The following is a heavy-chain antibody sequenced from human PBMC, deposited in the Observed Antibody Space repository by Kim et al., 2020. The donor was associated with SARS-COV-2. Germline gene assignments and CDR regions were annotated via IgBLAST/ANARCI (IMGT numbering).Heavy chain of an antibody. CDR3: AALYYYDSSGYWRIDY. CDR1: GYTFTSYA. D-gene: IGHD3-22*01. J-gene: IGHJ4*02. Sequence: ASVKVSCKASGYTFTSYAMHWVRQAPGQRLEWMGWINAGNGNTKYSQKFQGRVTITRDTSASTAYMELSSLRSEDTAVYYCAALYYYDSSGYWRIDYWGQGTLVTVSS. CDR2: INAGNGNT. V-gene: IGHV1-3*01.